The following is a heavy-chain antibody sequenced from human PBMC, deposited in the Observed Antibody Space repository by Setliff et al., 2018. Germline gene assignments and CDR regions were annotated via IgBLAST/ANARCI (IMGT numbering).Heavy chain of an antibody. CDR3: AKGGGDGFWSGYYLDY. D-gene: IGHD3-3*01. Sequence: GSLRLSCAAAGFTFSNSAMTWVRQGPGKGLEWVSTISGYGGSTYYADSVQGRFTISRDNSKNTLSLHMNSLRADDTAVYFCAKGGGDGFWSGYYLDYWGQGTVVTVSS. J-gene: IGHJ4*02. CDR1: GFTFSNSA. CDR2: ISGYGGST. V-gene: IGHV3-23*01.